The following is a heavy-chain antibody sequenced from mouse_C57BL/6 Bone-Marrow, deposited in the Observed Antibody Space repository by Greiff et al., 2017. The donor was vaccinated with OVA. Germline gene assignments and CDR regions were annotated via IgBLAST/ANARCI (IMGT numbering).Heavy chain of an antibody. CDR1: GYTFTSYT. Sequence: LEESGAELARPGASVTMSCKASGYTFTSYTMHWVKQRPGQGLEWIGYINPSSGYTKYNQKFKDKATLTADKSSSTAYMQLSSLTSEDSAVYYCARSRRRGGFDYWGQGTTLTVSS. CDR2: INPSSGYT. V-gene: IGHV1-4*01. J-gene: IGHJ2*01. CDR3: ARSRRRGGFDY.